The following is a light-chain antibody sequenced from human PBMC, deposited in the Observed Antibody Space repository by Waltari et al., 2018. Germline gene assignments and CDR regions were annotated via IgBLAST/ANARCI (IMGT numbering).Light chain of an antibody. CDR2: LGS. J-gene: IGKJ1*01. V-gene: IGKV2-28*01. CDR3: MQSLQTLWT. CDR1: QSLLHRNGNNY. Sequence: DIVVTQSPLSLPVTPGEPASISCRSSQSLLHRNGNNYLDWYLQKPGQSAQLLIYLGSNRASGVPDRFSGSGSGTDFTLRISRVEADDVGVYYCMQSLQTLWTFGQGTKVEIK.